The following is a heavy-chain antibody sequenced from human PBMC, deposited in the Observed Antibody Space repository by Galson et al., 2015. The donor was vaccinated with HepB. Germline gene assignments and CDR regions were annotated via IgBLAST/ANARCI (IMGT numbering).Heavy chain of an antibody. CDR3: ARVKRDNYYDSSGYYSWFDP. D-gene: IGHD3-22*01. V-gene: IGHV1-18*04. Sequence: SVKVSCKASGYTFTSYGISWVRQAPGQGLEWMGWISAYNGNTNYAQKLQGRVTMTTDTSTSTAYMELRSLRSDDTAVYYCARVKRDNYYDSSGYYSWFDPWGQGTLVTVSS. CDR2: ISAYNGNT. J-gene: IGHJ5*02. CDR1: GYTFTSYG.